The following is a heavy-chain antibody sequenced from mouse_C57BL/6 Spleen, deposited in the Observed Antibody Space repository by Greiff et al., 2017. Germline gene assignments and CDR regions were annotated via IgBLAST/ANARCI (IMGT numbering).Heavy chain of an antibody. CDR3: ARREGAGWWSFGV. D-gene: IGHD1-1*02. CDR1: GYTFTDYW. V-gene: IGHV1-63*01. CDR2: IYPGGGCT. J-gene: IGHJ1*03. Sequence: VQLQQSGAELVRPGASVKMSCKASGYTFTDYWIGWAKQRPGHGLEWIGGIYPGGGCTNYNEKFKGKATMTADKSSSTAYMQFSSLTSEDSAVYCCARREGAGWWSFGVRGTGTTVTVS.